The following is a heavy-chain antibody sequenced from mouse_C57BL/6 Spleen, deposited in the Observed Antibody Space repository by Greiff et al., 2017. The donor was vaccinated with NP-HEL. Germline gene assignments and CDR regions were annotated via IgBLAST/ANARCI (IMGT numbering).Heavy chain of an antibody. J-gene: IGHJ1*03. D-gene: IGHD1-1*01. CDR1: GYTFTDYN. CDR3: ARRGPYGSSPRYFDV. CDR2: INPNNGGT. V-gene: IGHV1-22*01. Sequence: VQLKQSGPELVKPGASVKMSCKASGYTFTDYNMHWVKQSHGKSLEWIGYINPNNGGTSYNQKFKGKATLTVNKSSSTAYMELRSLTSEDSAVYYCARRGPYGSSPRYFDVWGTGTTVTVSS.